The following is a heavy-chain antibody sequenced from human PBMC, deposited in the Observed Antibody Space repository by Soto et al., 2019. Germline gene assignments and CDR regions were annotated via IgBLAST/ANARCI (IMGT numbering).Heavy chain of an antibody. V-gene: IGHV4-61*08. CDR3: AREATVGHDALDI. D-gene: IGHD1-26*01. CDR1: GGSISSGGYY. Sequence: PSETLSLTCTVSGGSISSGGYYWSWIRQHPGKGLEWIGYIYYSGSTNYNPSLKSRVTISVDTSKNQFSLKLSSVTAADTAVYYCAREATVGHDALDIWGQGTMVTVSS. J-gene: IGHJ3*02. CDR2: IYYSGST.